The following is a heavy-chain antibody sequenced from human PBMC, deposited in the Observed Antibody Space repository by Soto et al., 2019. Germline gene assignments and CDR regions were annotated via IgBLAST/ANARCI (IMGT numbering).Heavy chain of an antibody. Sequence: QVQLQESGPGLVKPSETLSLTCTVSGGSISSYYWSWIRQPPGKGLEWIGYIYYSGSTNYNPSLTVRVTIAVDTSNNRFSLKLSAVTAADTAVYYCARLWGGAFDFWCQGTMVTVSS. CDR2: IYYSGST. V-gene: IGHV4-59*01. CDR1: GGSISSYY. J-gene: IGHJ3*01. D-gene: IGHD2-21*01. CDR3: ARLWGGAFDF.